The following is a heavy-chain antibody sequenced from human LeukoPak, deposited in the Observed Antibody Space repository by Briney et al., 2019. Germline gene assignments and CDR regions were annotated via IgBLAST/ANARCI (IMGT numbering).Heavy chain of an antibody. Sequence: GGSLRLSCAASGFTFSSYSMNWVRQAPGKGLEWVAVISYDGSNKYYADSVKGRFTISRDNSKNTLYLQMNSLRAEDTAVYYCAREGAAAGTYYYYYYYMDVWGKGTTVTVSS. J-gene: IGHJ6*03. V-gene: IGHV3-30*03. D-gene: IGHD6-13*01. CDR1: GFTFSSYS. CDR2: ISYDGSNK. CDR3: AREGAAAGTYYYYYYYMDV.